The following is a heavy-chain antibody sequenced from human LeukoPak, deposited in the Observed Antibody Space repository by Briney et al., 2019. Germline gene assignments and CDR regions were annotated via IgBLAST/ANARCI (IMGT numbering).Heavy chain of an antibody. D-gene: IGHD5-12*01. CDR2: VFYSGST. CDR3: ARQPGGYSGPFDY. CDR1: GXSITSSSYY. Sequence: SETLSLTWSLSGXSITSSSYYWGWIRLPPGRWLEWVASVFYSGSTYYNPSLESRVTMSVNTSKNHFSLKLSSVTAADTAVYYCARQPGGYSGPFDYWGQGTLVTVSS. J-gene: IGHJ4*02. V-gene: IGHV4-39*01.